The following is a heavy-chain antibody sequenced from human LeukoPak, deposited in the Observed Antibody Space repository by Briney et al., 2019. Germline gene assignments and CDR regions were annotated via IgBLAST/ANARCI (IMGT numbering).Heavy chain of an antibody. CDR3: ARELTKLLWFGEQHNDAFDI. CDR1: GYTFTGYY. D-gene: IGHD3-10*01. Sequence: ASVEVSCKASGYTFTGYYMHWVRQAPGQGLEWMGWINPNSGGTNYAQKFQGRVTMTRDTSISTAYMELSRLRSDDTAVYYCARELTKLLWFGEQHNDAFDIWGQGTMVTVSS. J-gene: IGHJ3*02. CDR2: INPNSGGT. V-gene: IGHV1-2*02.